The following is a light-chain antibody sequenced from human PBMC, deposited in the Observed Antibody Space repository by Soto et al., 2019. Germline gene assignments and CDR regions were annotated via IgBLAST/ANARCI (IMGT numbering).Light chain of an antibody. Sequence: QSALTQPASVSGSPGQSIAISCTGTSSDVGDYNYVSWYQHHPGKAPKLMIYEVNNRPSGVSNRFSGSNSGNTASLTISGLQAEDEADYYCSSFTSSSTYVFGTGTKVTVL. CDR2: EVN. CDR1: SSDVGDYNY. J-gene: IGLJ1*01. CDR3: SSFTSSSTYV. V-gene: IGLV2-14*01.